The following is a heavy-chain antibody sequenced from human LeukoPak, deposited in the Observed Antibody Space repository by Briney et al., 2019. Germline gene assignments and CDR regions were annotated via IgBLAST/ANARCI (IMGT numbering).Heavy chain of an antibody. CDR3: ARDSYGDYGLDY. CDR2: IYYSGST. V-gene: IGHV4-59*01. J-gene: IGHJ4*02. Sequence: SETLSLTCTVSGGSISSYYWSWIRQPPGKRLEWIGYIYYSGSTNYNPSLKSRVTISVDTSKNQFSLKLSSVTAGDTAVYYCARDSYGDYGLDYWGQGTLVTVSS. CDR1: GGSISSYY. D-gene: IGHD4-17*01.